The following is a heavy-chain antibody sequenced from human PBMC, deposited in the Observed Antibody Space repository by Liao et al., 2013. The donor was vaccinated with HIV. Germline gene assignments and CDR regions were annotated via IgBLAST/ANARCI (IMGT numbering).Heavy chain of an antibody. CDR2: IYTSGST. Sequence: QVQLQESGPGLVKPSQTLSLTCTVSGGSISSGSYYWSWIRQPAGKGLEWIGRIYTSGSTNYNPSLKSRVTMSVDTSKNQFSLKLSSVTAADTAVYYCARDYWYFGSLGPWHPGHCLL. CDR3: ARDYWYFGS. V-gene: IGHV4-61*02. J-gene: IGHJ2*01. CDR1: GGSISSGSYY.